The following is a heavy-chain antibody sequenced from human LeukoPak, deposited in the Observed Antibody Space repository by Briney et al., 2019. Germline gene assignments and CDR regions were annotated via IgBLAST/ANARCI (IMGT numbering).Heavy chain of an antibody. CDR1: GFTFSSYG. J-gene: IGHJ4*02. CDR3: ARDSYYSGSYYNY. V-gene: IGHV3-33*01. D-gene: IGHD1-26*01. Sequence: GGSLRLSCAASGFTFSSYGMPWVRQAPGKGLEWVAVIWYDGSNKYYADSVKGRFTISRDNSKNTLYLQMNSLRAEDTAVYYCARDSYYSGSYYNYWGQGTLVTVSS. CDR2: IWYDGSNK.